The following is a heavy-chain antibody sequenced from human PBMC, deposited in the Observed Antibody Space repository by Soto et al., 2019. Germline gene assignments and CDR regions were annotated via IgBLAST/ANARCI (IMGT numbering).Heavy chain of an antibody. J-gene: IGHJ4*02. CDR1: GFTFSDYA. D-gene: IGHD6-6*01. CDR3: ARAHARY. V-gene: IGHV3-64*02. CDR2: ISSNGGTT. Sequence: GGSLRLSCAASGFTFSDYAMHWVRQAPGEGLEYVSGISSNGGTTYYTDSVKGRFTISRDDSKNTLYLQMGSRRPDDMAVYYCARAHARYWGPGTLVTV.